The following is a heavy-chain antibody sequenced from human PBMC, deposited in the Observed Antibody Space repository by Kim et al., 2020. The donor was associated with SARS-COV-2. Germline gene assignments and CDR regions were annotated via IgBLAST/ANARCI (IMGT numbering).Heavy chain of an antibody. J-gene: IGHJ4*02. CDR2: ISSSGSTI. Sequence: GGSLRLSCAASGFTFSSYEMNWVRQAPGKGLEWVSYISSSGSTIYYADSVKGRFTISRDNAKNSLYLQMNSLRAEDTAVYYCANGINYYGSLRRDYWGQGTLVTVSS. CDR1: GFTFSSYE. CDR3: ANGINYYGSLRRDY. V-gene: IGHV3-48*03. D-gene: IGHD3-10*01.